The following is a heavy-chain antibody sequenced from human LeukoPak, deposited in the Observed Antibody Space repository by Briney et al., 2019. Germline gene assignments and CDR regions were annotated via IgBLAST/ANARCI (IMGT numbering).Heavy chain of an antibody. CDR2: INPRSSST. Sequence: ASVKVSCKASGYTFTSYYIHWVRQAPGQGLEWMGIINPRSSSTTYAQKFQGRVTMTRDTSTSTVYMEVRSLRSEDAAVYYCARDDCTNGACYKGDYWGQGTLVTVSS. D-gene: IGHD2-8*01. CDR3: ARDDCTNGACYKGDY. CDR1: GYTFTSYY. J-gene: IGHJ4*02. V-gene: IGHV1-46*01.